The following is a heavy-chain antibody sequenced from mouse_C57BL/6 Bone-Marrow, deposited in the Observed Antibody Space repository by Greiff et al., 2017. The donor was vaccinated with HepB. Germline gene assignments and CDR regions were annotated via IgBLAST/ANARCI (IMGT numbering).Heavy chain of an antibody. J-gene: IGHJ1*03. CDR3: ARVRGWLLLYWYFDV. CDR1: GYSFTDYN. CDR2: INPNYGTT. Sequence: EVHLVESGPELVKPGASVKISCKASGYSFTDYNMNWVKQSNGKSLEWIGVINPNYGTTSYNQKFKGKATLTVDQSSSTAYMQLNSLTSEDSAVYYCARVRGWLLLYWYFDVWGTGTTVTVSS. D-gene: IGHD2-3*01. V-gene: IGHV1-39*01.